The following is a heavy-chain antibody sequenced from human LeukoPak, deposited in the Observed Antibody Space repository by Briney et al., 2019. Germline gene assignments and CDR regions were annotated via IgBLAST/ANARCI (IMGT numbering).Heavy chain of an antibody. J-gene: IGHJ4*02. Sequence: PLETLSLTCTVSGGSISSYYWSWIRQPPGKGLKWIGYIYYSGSTNYNPSLKSRVTISVDTSKNQFSLKLSSVTAADTAVYYCAREIFPVDYWGQGTLVTVSS. CDR3: AREIFPVDY. CDR2: IYYSGST. CDR1: GGSISSYY. V-gene: IGHV4-59*01.